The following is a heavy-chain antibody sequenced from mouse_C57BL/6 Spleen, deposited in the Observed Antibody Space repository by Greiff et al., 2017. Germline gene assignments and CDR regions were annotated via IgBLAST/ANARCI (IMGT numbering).Heavy chain of an antibody. CDR3: ARSEGLPYFDY. J-gene: IGHJ2*01. CDR1: GFSLTSYG. V-gene: IGHV2-2*01. Sequence: VQLQQSGPGLVQPSQSLSITCPVSGFSLTSYGVHWVRQSPGKGLEWLGVIWSGGSTDYNAAFISRLSISKDNSKSQVFFKMNSLQADDTAIYYCARSEGLPYFDYWGQGTTLTVSS. D-gene: IGHD3-1*01. CDR2: IWSGGST.